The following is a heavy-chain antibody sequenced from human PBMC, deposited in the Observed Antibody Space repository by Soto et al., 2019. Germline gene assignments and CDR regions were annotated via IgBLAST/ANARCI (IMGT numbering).Heavy chain of an antibody. J-gene: IGHJ3*02. CDR2: ISAYNGNT. D-gene: IGHD3-22*01. CDR3: ARDIGGYYDSSGYYEGIGAFDI. CDR1: GYTFTSYG. V-gene: IGHV1-18*04. Sequence: ASVKVSCKASGYTFTSYGISWVRQAPGQGLEWMGWISAYNGNTNYAQKLQGRVTMTTDTSTSTAYMELRSLRSDDTAVYYCARDIGGYYDSSGYYEGIGAFDIWGQGTMVTVSS.